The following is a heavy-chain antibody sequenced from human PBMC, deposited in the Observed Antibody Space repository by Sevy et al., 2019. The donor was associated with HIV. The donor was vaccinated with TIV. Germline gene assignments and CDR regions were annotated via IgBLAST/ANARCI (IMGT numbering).Heavy chain of an antibody. J-gene: IGHJ4*02. CDR2: ISGTGGST. Sequence: GGSLRLSREASGFTFSSFGMSWVRQAPGKGLEWVSGISGTGGSTYYADSVKGRFTISRDNSKNTLYIHMISLRAEDTAVYYCAKDGGRNWDQFFFDYWGQGTLVTVSS. V-gene: IGHV3-23*01. D-gene: IGHD7-27*01. CDR3: AKDGGRNWDQFFFDY. CDR1: GFTFSSFG.